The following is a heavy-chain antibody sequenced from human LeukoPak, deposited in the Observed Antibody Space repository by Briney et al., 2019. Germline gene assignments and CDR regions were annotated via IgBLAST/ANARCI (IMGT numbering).Heavy chain of an antibody. V-gene: IGHV3-7*01. CDR2: MKEDGSQE. D-gene: IGHD2-15*01. Sequence: QTGGSLRLYCAASGFTFSHYWMTWVRQAPGKGLEWVANMKEDGSQETYVDSVKGRFTISRDNAKNSLYLQMNNVRAEDTAVYYCARYSYKHDCWGQGTLVTVSS. CDR3: ARYSYKHDC. J-gene: IGHJ4*02. CDR1: GFTFSHYW.